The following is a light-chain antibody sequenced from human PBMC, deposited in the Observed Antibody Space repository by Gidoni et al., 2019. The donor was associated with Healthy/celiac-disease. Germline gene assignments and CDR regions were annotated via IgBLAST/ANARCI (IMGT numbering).Light chain of an antibody. CDR2: WAS. J-gene: IGKJ1*01. CDR3: QQYYSTRT. Sequence: DIVMTQSPDSLPVSLGERATINCKSSQSVLYSSNNKNYLAWYQQKPGQPPKLLIYWASTRESGVPDRFSGSGSGKDFTLTISSLQAEDVAVYYCQQYYSTRTFGQGTKVEIK. V-gene: IGKV4-1*01. CDR1: QSVLYSSNNKNY.